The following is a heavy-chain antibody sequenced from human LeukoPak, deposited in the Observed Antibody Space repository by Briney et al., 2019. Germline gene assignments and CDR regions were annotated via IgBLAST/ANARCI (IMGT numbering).Heavy chain of an antibody. CDR2: IYYSGST. V-gene: IGHV4-39*07. Sequence: PSETLSLTCTVSGGSISSSSYYWGWIRQPPGKGLEWIGSIYYSGSTYYNPSLKSRVTISVDTSKNQFSLKLSSVTAADTAVYYCAREGSTGNWFDPWGQGTLVTVSS. J-gene: IGHJ5*02. CDR3: AREGSTGNWFDP. CDR1: GGSISSSSYY. D-gene: IGHD2-2*01.